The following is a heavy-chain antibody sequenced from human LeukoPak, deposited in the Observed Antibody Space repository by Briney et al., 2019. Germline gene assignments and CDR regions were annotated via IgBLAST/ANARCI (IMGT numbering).Heavy chain of an antibody. J-gene: IGHJ3*02. V-gene: IGHV3-23*01. CDR3: AKAPREAPDAFDI. Sequence: HPGGSLRLSCAASGFTFSSYAMSWVRQAPGKGLEWVSAISGSGGSTYYADSVKGRFTISRDNSKNTLYLQMNSLRAEDTAVYYCAKAPREAPDAFDIWGQGTMVTVSS. CDR2: ISGSGGST. CDR1: GFTFSSYA.